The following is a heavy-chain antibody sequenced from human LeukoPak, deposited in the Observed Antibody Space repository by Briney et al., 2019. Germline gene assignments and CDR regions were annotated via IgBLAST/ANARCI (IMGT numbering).Heavy chain of an antibody. CDR1: GFTFGIYT. J-gene: IGHJ4*02. Sequence: GGSLRLSCVASGFTFGIYTMSWVRQAPGKGLEWVSSITSSSSSIYSADSVKGRLTISRDNAKNSLYLEMNGLRDEDTAVYYCARDLAWGAYWGQGTLVTVSS. CDR2: ITSSSSSI. CDR3: ARDLAWGAY. V-gene: IGHV3-21*01. D-gene: IGHD4/OR15-4a*01.